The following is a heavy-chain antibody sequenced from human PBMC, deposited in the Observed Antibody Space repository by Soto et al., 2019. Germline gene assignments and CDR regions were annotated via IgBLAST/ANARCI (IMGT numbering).Heavy chain of an antibody. CDR1: GGSISSGGYY. D-gene: IGHD3-10*01. J-gene: IGHJ5*02. V-gene: IGHV4-31*03. CDR3: ARAEITMVRGVIITEGWFDP. Sequence: QVQLQESGPGLVKPSQTLSLTCTVSGGSISSGGYYWSWIRQHPGKGLEWIGYIYYSGSTYYNPPLTSRVTIPVDTSKNQSSLKLSSVTAADTAVYYCARAEITMVRGVIITEGWFDPWGQGTLVTVSS. CDR2: IYYSGST.